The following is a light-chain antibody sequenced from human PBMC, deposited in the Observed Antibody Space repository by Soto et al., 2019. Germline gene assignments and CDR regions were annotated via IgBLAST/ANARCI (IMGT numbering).Light chain of an antibody. J-gene: IGKJ4*01. V-gene: IGKV3-11*01. CDR3: QQRSNRLT. CDR1: QSVSSY. Sequence: DIVLTQSPATLSLSPGERATLSCRASQSVSSYLAWYQQKPGQAPRLLVYDASNRATGIPARFSGSGSGTDFNLTISSLETEDFAVYYCQQRSNRLTFGGGTKVEIK. CDR2: DAS.